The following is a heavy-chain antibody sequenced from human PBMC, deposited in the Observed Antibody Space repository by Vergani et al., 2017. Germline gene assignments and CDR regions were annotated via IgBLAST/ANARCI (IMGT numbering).Heavy chain of an antibody. CDR3: ARELGGEPMGDY. Sequence: QVPLVQSGSALKKPGASVKVSCKASGYTFTSYAMIWVRQAPGQGLEWMGWINTNTGNQTYAQRFTGRFVISLDTSVSTVYLQISSLKAEDTAVYYCARELGGEPMGDYWGQGTLVTVSS. D-gene: IGHD3-10*01. CDR2: INTNTGNQ. J-gene: IGHJ4*02. CDR1: GYTFTSYA. V-gene: IGHV7-4-1*02.